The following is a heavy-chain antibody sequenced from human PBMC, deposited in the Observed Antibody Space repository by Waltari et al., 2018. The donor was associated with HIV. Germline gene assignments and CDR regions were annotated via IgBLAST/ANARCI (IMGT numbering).Heavy chain of an antibody. CDR1: GGSISSGGYS. V-gene: IGHV4-30-2*01. CDR3: ARGRYYDSSGYYYYYFDY. Sequence: QLQLQESGSGLVKPSQTLSLTCAVSGGSISSGGYSWSWSRQPPGKGLEWMGYIYHSGSTYYNPSLKSRVTRSVDRSKNQFSLKLSSVTAADTAVYYCARGRYYDSSGYYYYYFDYWGQGTLVTVSS. CDR2: IYHSGST. J-gene: IGHJ4*02. D-gene: IGHD3-22*01.